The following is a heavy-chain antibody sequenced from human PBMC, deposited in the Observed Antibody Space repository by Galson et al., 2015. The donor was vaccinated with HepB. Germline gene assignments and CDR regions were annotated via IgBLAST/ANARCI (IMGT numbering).Heavy chain of an antibody. CDR3: ARDRDGDYVFDY. CDR1: GFTFNSYW. V-gene: IGHV3-74*01. CDR2: INSDGSST. D-gene: IGHD4-17*01. Sequence: SLRLSCAASGFTFNSYWMHWVRQAPGKGLVWVSRINSDGSSTSYADSVKGRFTISRDNAKNTLYLQMNSLRAEDTAVYYCARDRDGDYVFDYWGQGTLVTVSS. J-gene: IGHJ4*02.